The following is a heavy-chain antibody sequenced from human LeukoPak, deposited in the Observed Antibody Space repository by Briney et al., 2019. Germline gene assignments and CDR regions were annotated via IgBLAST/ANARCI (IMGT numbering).Heavy chain of an antibody. CDR2: IYTSGST. V-gene: IGHV4-61*02. Sequence: PSETLSLTCTVSGGSISSGSYYWSWIRQPAGKGLEWIGRIYTSGSTNYNPSLKSRVTISVDTSKNQFSLKLSSVTAADTAVYYCAREQVGADAFDIWGQGTMVTVSS. CDR3: AREQVGADAFDI. J-gene: IGHJ3*02. D-gene: IGHD3-3*01. CDR1: GGSISSGSYY.